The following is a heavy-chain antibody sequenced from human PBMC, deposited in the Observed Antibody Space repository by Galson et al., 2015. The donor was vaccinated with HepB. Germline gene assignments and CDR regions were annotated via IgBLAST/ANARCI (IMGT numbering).Heavy chain of an antibody. D-gene: IGHD3-22*01. J-gene: IGHJ4*02. CDR3: ARDSSAWPGTYDY. CDR1: GGSMRSYY. Sequence: SETLSLTCNVSGGSMRSYYWSWIRQPPGKALEWIGYIYYSGSTNYNPTLNSRVTISVDTSKNQFSLKLTSVTAADTAMYYCARDSSAWPGTYDYWGQGTQVTVSS. CDR2: IYYSGST. V-gene: IGHV4-59*12.